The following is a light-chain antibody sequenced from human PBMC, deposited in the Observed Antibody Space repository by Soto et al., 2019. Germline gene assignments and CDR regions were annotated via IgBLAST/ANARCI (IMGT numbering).Light chain of an antibody. V-gene: IGLV2-14*01. J-gene: IGLJ2*01. CDR2: EVS. CDR3: SSYTSSSTLGVV. CDR1: SSDVGGYNY. Sequence: QSVLTRPASVSGSPGQSITISCTGTSSDVGGYNYVSWYQQHPGKAPKLMIYEVSNRPSGVSNRFSGSKSGNTASLTISGLQAEDEADYYCSSYTSSSTLGVVFGGGTKLTVL.